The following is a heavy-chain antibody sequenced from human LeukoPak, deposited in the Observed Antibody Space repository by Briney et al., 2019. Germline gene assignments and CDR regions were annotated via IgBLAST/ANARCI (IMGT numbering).Heavy chain of an antibody. D-gene: IGHD2-21*02. CDR2: IRGSGGGT. Sequence: PGGSLRLSCAASGFTFSNYGMSWVRQAPGKGLEWVSVIRGSGGGTYYADSVKGRFTISRDNSKNTVYLQMNSLRGEDTAVYYCVKARMPHCGTDCLESWGQGTRVTVSS. CDR3: VKARMPHCGTDCLES. V-gene: IGHV3-23*01. CDR1: GFTFSNYG. J-gene: IGHJ4*02.